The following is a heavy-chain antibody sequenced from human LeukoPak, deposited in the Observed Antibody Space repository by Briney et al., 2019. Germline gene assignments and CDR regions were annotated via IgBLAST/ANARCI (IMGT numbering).Heavy chain of an antibody. CDR1: GGSISSGGYS. Sequence: SQTLSLTCAVSGGSISSGGYSWSWIRQPPGKGLEWIGYIYYSGSTYYNPSLKSRVTILVDTSKNQFSLKLSSVTAADAAVYYCARKGSYSHAFDIWGQGTMVTVSS. D-gene: IGHD1-26*01. CDR2: IYYSGST. J-gene: IGHJ3*02. V-gene: IGHV4-30-4*07. CDR3: ARKGSYSHAFDI.